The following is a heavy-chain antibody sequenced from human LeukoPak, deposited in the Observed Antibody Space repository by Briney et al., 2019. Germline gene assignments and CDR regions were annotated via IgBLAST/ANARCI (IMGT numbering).Heavy chain of an antibody. J-gene: IGHJ6*03. CDR1: GGSISSYY. CDR3: ARDGSYGQYYYYYMDV. D-gene: IGHD5-18*01. V-gene: IGHV4-59*01. CDR2: IYYSGGT. Sequence: SETLSLTCTVSGGSISSYYWSWIRQPPGKGLEWIGYIYYSGGTNYNPSLKSRVTISVDTSKNQFSLKLSSVTAADTAVYYCARDGSYGQYYYYYMDVWGKGTTVTVSS.